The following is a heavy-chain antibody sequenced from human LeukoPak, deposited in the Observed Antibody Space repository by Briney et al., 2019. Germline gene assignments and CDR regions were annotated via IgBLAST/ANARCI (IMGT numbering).Heavy chain of an antibody. CDR3: ARVTLRNYYDSSGYHYYFDY. V-gene: IGHV3-21*01. Sequence: GGSLRLSCAASGFTFSSYEMNWVRQAPGKGLEWVSSISSSSSYIYYADSVKGRFTISRDNAKNSLYLQMNSLRAEDTAVYYCARVTLRNYYDSSGYHYYFDYWGQGTLVTVSS. CDR1: GFTFSSYE. J-gene: IGHJ4*02. D-gene: IGHD3-22*01. CDR2: ISSSSSYI.